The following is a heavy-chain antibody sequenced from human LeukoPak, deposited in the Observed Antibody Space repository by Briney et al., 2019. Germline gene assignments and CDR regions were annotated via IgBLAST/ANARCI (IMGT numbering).Heavy chain of an antibody. CDR3: ASPPRDSSGYYLSFDY. CDR2: IIPIFGTA. J-gene: IGHJ4*02. CDR1: GGTFSSYA. V-gene: IGHV1-69*13. Sequence: ASVKVSCKASGGTFSSYAISWVRQAPGQGLEWMGGIIPIFGTANYAQKFQGRVTITADESTSTAYMELSSLRSEDTAVYYCASPPRDSSGYYLSFDYWGQGTLVTVSS. D-gene: IGHD3-22*01.